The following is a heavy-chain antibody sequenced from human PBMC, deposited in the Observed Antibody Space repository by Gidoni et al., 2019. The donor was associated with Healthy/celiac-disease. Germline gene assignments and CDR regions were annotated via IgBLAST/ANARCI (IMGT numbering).Heavy chain of an antibody. CDR2: IKSKTDGGTT. Sequence: EVQLVESGGGLVKPGGSLRLSCAASGFTFSNAWMSWVRQAPGKGLEWVGRIKSKTDGGTTDYAAPVKGRFTISRDDSKNTLYLQMNSLKNEDTAGYYCTTGPLTQSSDSGSYCLFDFDYRGWGQGTLVTVSS. CDR1: GFTFSNAW. D-gene: IGHD1-26*01. CDR3: TTGPLTQSSDSGSYCLFDFDYRG. J-gene: IGHJ4*02. V-gene: IGHV3-15*01.